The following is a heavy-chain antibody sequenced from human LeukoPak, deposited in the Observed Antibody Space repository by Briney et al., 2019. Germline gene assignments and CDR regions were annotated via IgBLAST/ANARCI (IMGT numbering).Heavy chain of an antibody. V-gene: IGHV7-4-1*02. D-gene: IGHD5-12*01. CDR1: GYTFSSYT. J-gene: IGHJ4*02. Sequence: ASVKVSCKASGYTFSSYTLSWLRQAPGQGLEWMGWINTYTGTPTYAQGFTGRFVFSLDSSVSTAYLQISSLKAEDIAVYYCVRQYSGYESLYFDYWGQGTLVTVSS. CDR3: VRQYSGYESLYFDY. CDR2: INTYTGTP.